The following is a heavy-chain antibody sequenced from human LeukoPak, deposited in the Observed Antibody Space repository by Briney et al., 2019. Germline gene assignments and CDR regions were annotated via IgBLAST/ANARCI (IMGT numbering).Heavy chain of an antibody. CDR3: ARDYSGAGTVGATSGY. Sequence: SETLSLACSVSGGSISSSSFYWGWIRQPPGKGLEWIGTIYYSGNTFYNPSLKSRVTISVGTSKNQFSMKLTSVTATDTAMYYCARDYSGAGTVGATSGYWGQGTLVTVSS. CDR1: GGSISSSSFY. V-gene: IGHV4-39*02. J-gene: IGHJ4*02. D-gene: IGHD1-26*01. CDR2: IYYSGNT.